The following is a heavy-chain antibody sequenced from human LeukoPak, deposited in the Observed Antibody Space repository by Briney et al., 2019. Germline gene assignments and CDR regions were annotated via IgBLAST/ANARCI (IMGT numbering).Heavy chain of an antibody. CDR2: TSGSGGST. D-gene: IGHD3-3*01. CDR1: GFTFSSYA. CDR3: AKSDGFWSGYSKS. J-gene: IGHJ3*01. Sequence: GGSLRLSCAASGFTFSSYAMSWVRQAPGKGLEWVSATSGSGGSTYYADSVKGRFTISRDNSKNTLYLQMNSLRAEDTAVYYCAKSDGFWSGYSKSWGQGTMVTVSS. V-gene: IGHV3-23*01.